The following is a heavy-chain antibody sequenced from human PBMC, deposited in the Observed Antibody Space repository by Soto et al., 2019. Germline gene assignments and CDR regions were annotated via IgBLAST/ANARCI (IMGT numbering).Heavy chain of an antibody. CDR2: IIDSGAST. V-gene: IGHV3-23*01. CDR3: AKGRSYYYYYGADV. J-gene: IGHJ6*02. CDR1: GFTFSSYS. Sequence: GGSLRLSCAASGFTFSSYSMNWVRQAPGKGLEWVSDIIDSGASTYYADSVKGRFTISRDNSKSTLYLQMNSLRAEDTALYYCAKGRSYYYYYGADVWGQGTTVTVSS.